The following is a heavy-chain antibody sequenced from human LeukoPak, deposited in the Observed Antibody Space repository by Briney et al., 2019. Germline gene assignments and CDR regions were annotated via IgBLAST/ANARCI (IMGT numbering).Heavy chain of an antibody. V-gene: IGHV4-59*12. CDR1: GGSISSYY. CDR2: IYHSGST. D-gene: IGHD6-13*01. J-gene: IGHJ6*02. CDR3: ARGFSSWYSPLYGMDV. Sequence: RTSETLSLTCTVSGGSISSYYWSWIRQPPGKGLEWIGYIYHSGSTYYNPSLKSRVTISVDRSKNQFSLKLSSVTAADTAVYYCARGFSSWYSPLYGMDVWGQGTTVTVSS.